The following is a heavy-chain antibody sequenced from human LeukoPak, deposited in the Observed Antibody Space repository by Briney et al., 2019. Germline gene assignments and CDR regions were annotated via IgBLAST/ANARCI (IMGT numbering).Heavy chain of an antibody. Sequence: ASVKVSCKTSGYTCTSYDINWVRQATGQGLEWMGWMNPNSGNTGYAQKFQGRVTMTRNTSISTAYMELSSLRSEDTAVYYCARVEYYYDSSGYYGMDVWGQGTTVTVSS. J-gene: IGHJ6*02. V-gene: IGHV1-8*01. CDR3: ARVEYYYDSSGYYGMDV. CDR1: GYTCTSYD. CDR2: MNPNSGNT. D-gene: IGHD3-22*01.